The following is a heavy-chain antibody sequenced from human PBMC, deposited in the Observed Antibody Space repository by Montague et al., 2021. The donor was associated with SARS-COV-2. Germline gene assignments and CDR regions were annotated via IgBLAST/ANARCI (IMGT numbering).Heavy chain of an antibody. CDR3: ARGPSDTYYYNGMGF. Sequence: PALVKPTQTLTLTRTFSGFSLSTSGMCMTWIRQPPGKALEWLARIDWDGDKYYNTSLKSRLTISKDTSKNLVVLTMTNMNPVDTATYYCARGPSDTYYYNGMGFWGRGTTVTVAS. CDR2: IDWDGDK. J-gene: IGHJ6*02. V-gene: IGHV2-70*11. CDR1: GFSLSTSGMC.